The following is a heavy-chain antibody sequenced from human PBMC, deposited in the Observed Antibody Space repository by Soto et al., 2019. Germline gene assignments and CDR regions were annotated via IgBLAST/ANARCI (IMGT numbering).Heavy chain of an antibody. D-gene: IGHD3-10*01. J-gene: IGHJ6*01. CDR1: GFTFSSYG. CDR2: ISYDGSNK. V-gene: IGHV3-30*18. Sequence: QVQLVESGGGVVQPGRSLRLSCAASGFTFSSYGMHWVRQAPGKGLEWVAVISYDGSNKYYADSVKGRFTISRDNSKNTLYLQMNSLRAEDTAVYYCAKEGDGSGSSDDYYGMDVW. CDR3: AKEGDGSGSSDDYYGMDV.